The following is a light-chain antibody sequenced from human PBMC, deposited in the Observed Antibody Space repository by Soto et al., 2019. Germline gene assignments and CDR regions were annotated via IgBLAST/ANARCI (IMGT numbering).Light chain of an antibody. CDR1: SSDVGAYNY. Sequence: QSALTQPASVSGSPGQSITISCTGTSSDVGAYNYVSWYQQHPGKAPKLMIYEVSNRPSGVSNRFSGSKFGNTASLTISGLQAEDEADYHCCSYAGSYTLLFGGGTKLTVL. J-gene: IGLJ2*01. V-gene: IGLV2-14*01. CDR2: EVS. CDR3: CSYAGSYTLL.